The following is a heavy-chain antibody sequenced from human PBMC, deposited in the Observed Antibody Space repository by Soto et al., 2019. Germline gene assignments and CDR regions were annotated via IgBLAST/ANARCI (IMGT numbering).Heavy chain of an antibody. Sequence: GASVKVSCKASGYTFTSYALHWLRQAPGQRLEWMGWINADDGNTKYSQKFQERVTITRDMSTSTAYMELSSLRSEDTAVYYCAAFAGGGDYDAFDIWGQGTMVTVSS. V-gene: IGHV1-3*01. CDR1: GYTFTSYA. CDR3: AAFAGGGDYDAFDI. D-gene: IGHD4-17*01. J-gene: IGHJ3*02. CDR2: INADDGNT.